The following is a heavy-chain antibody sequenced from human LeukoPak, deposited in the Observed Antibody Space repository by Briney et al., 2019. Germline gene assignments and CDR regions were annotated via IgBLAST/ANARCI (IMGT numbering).Heavy chain of an antibody. J-gene: IGHJ4*02. V-gene: IGHV3-30*02. D-gene: IGHD3-3*01. CDR2: IRYDGSNK. CDR3: AKNSYDFWSGYYTMSHFDY. CDR1: GLTFSSYG. Sequence: SGGSLRLSCAATGLTFSSYGMHWVRQAPGKGLEWVAFIRYDGSNKYYADSVKGRFTISRDNSKNTLYLQMNSLRAEDTAVYYCAKNSYDFWSGYYTMSHFDYWGQGTLVTVSS.